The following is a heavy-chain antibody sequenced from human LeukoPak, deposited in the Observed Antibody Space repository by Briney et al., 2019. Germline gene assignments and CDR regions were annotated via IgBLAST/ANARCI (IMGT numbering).Heavy chain of an antibody. V-gene: IGHV1-3*01. J-gene: IGHJ4*02. Sequence: ASVKVSCKASGYTFTSYAMHWVRQAPGQRLEWMGWINAGNGNATYTQKLQGRVTMTTDTSTSTAYMELRSLRSDDTAVYYCARDGTRSGTNGDYWGQGTLVTVSS. CDR2: INAGNGNA. CDR1: GYTFTSYA. CDR3: ARDGTRSGTNGDY. D-gene: IGHD2-8*01.